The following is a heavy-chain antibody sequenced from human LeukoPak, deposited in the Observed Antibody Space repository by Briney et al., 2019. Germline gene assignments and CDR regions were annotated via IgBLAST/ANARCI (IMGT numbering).Heavy chain of an antibody. Sequence: GGSLRFSCAASGFTVSTYWMHWVRQAPGKGLVWVSRITIDGTNTYYADSLKGRFTISKDSAKNTLYLQMNSLGAEDTAVYYCARGATAMRYSFDFWGQGTLVTVSS. CDR3: ARGATAMRYSFDF. J-gene: IGHJ4*02. CDR1: GFTVSTYW. CDR2: ITIDGTNT. D-gene: IGHD2-21*02. V-gene: IGHV3-74*01.